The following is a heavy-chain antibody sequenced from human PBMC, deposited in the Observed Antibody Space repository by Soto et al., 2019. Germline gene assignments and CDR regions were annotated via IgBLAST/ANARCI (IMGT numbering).Heavy chain of an antibody. CDR3: AREFRYSNDYYGMDV. Sequence: SVKVSCKASGGTFSSYAISWVRQAPGQGLEWMGGIIPVFGTANYAQKFQGRVAVTADESTSTAYMELSRLRSEDTAVYYCAREFRYSNDYYGMDVWGQGTTVTVSS. CDR1: GGTFSSYA. D-gene: IGHD6-13*01. CDR2: IIPVFGTA. V-gene: IGHV1-69*13. J-gene: IGHJ6*02.